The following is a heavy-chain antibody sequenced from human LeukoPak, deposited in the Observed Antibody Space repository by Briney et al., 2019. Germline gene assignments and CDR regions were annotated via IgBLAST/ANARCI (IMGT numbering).Heavy chain of an antibody. J-gene: IGHJ4*02. CDR2: SRNKANSYTT. V-gene: IGHV3-72*01. CDR3: TRVYSSSWSGSYFDY. Sequence: GGSLRLSCAASGFTFSSYSMNWVRQAPGKGLEWVGRSRNKANSYTTEYAASVKGRFTISREDSQSSLYLQMNSLKTEDTSVYYCTRVYSSSWSGSYFDYWGQGTLVTVSS. CDR1: GFTFSSYS. D-gene: IGHD6-13*01.